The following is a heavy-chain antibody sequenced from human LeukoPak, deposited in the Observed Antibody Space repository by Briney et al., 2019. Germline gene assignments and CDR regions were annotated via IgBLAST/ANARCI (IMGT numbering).Heavy chain of an antibody. CDR1: GITLSNYG. D-gene: IGHD3-22*01. CDR2: ISDSGGRT. Sequence: GGSLRLSCAVSGITLSNYGMSWFRQAPGKGLEWFAGISDSGGRTNYADSVKGRYTISRDNPKNTLYLQMNSLRAEDTAVYFCAKRGVVIRVILVGFHKEAYYFDSWGQGALVTVSS. V-gene: IGHV3-23*01. CDR3: AKRGVVIRVILVGFHKEAYYFDS. J-gene: IGHJ4*02.